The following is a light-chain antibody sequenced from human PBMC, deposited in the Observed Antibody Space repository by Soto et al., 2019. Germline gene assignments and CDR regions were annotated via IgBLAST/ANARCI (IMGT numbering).Light chain of an antibody. CDR2: GAS. J-gene: IGKJ1*01. CDR1: QSVSSSY. CDR3: QQYGSSPPTWT. Sequence: EIVMTQSPATLSLSPGERATLSCMASQSVSSSYLAWYQQKPGQAPRLLIYGASSRATGMPDRFSGSGSGTDFTLTISRLEPEDFAVYYCQQYGSSPPTWTFGQGTKVDIK. V-gene: IGKV3-20*01.